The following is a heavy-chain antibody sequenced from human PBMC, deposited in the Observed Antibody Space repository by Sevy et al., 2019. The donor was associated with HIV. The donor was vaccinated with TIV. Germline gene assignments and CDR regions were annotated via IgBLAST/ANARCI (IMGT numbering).Heavy chain of an antibody. Sequence: ASVKVSSKVSGYTLTELSMHWVRQAPGKGLEWMGGFDPEDGETIYAQKFQGRVTMTEDTSTDTAYMELSSLRSEDTAVYYCATSRRYYDILTGYYTFLYFDYWGQGTLVTVSS. CDR1: GYTLTELS. D-gene: IGHD3-9*01. J-gene: IGHJ4*02. V-gene: IGHV1-24*01. CDR3: ATSRRYYDILTGYYTFLYFDY. CDR2: FDPEDGET.